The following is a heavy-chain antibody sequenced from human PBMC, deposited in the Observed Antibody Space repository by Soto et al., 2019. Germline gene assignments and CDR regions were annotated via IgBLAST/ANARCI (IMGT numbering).Heavy chain of an antibody. J-gene: IGHJ6*03. CDR1: GFTFNDYY. Sequence: QVQLVESGGGSVKPGGSLRLSCEASGFTFNDYYMSWIRQAPGKGLECVSYIDSSGGTVFYADSVKGRFTISRDNAKNSLYLQMNSLRAEDTAVYYCARDAGGAYDFWSGYSNYYMDVWGKGATVTVSS. CDR2: IDSSGGTV. CDR3: ARDAGGAYDFWSGYSNYYMDV. V-gene: IGHV3-11*01. D-gene: IGHD3-3*01.